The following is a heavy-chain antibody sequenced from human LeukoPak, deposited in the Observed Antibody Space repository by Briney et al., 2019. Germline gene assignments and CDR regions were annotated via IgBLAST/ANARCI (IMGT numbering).Heavy chain of an antibody. J-gene: IGHJ4*02. CDR1: GGSISSSNW. V-gene: IGHV4-4*02. CDR3: ASTSGWSVLLDY. D-gene: IGHD6-19*01. CDR2: IYHSGST. Sequence: PSGTLSLTCAVSGGSISSSNWWSWVRQPPGKGLEWIGEIYHSGSTNYNPSLKSRVTISVDESKNQFSLKLSSVTAADTAVYYCASTSGWSVLLDYWGQGTLVTVSS.